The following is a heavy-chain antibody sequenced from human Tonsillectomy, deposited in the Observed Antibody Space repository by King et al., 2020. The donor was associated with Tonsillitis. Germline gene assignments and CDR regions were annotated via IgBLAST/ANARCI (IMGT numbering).Heavy chain of an antibody. CDR3: AGDPLVPTGTTTHYYYYGMDV. D-gene: IGHD1/OR15-1a*01. J-gene: IGHJ6*02. V-gene: IGHV3-48*01. Sequence: VQLVESGGGLVQPGGSLRLSCAASGFTFSGYSMNWVRQAPGKGLEWVSYVSSSSSTIYYADSVKGRFTISRDNAKNSLFLQMNSLRAEDTAVYYCAGDPLVPTGTTTHYYYYGMDVWGQGTTVTVSS. CDR1: GFTFSGYS. CDR2: VSSSSSTI.